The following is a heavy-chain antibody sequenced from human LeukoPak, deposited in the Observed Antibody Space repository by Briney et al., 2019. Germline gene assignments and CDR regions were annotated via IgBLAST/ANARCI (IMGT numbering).Heavy chain of an antibody. CDR2: INPNSGGT. CDR1: GYTFTGYY. D-gene: IGHD1-26*01. CDR3: ARGSHKTLYYFDY. J-gene: IGHJ4*02. Sequence: ASVTVSCQASGYTFTGYYMHWVRQAPGQGLAWMGWINPNSGGTNYAQKFQGRVTMTRDTSISTAYMELSRLRSDDTAVYYCARGSHKTLYYFDYWGQGTLVTVSS. V-gene: IGHV1-2*02.